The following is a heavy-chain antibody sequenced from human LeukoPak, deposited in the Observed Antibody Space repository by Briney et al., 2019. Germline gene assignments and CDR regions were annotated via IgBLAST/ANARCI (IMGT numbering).Heavy chain of an antibody. CDR2: ISSSSSYI. V-gene: IGHV3-21*01. Sequence: GGSLRLSCAASGFTFSGYSMNWVRQAPGKGLEWVSSISSSSSYIYYADSVKGRFTISRDNAKNSLYLQMNSLRAEDTAVYYCAKALFGESYFDYWGQGTLVTVSS. J-gene: IGHJ4*02. CDR3: AKALFGESYFDY. D-gene: IGHD3-10*01. CDR1: GFTFSGYS.